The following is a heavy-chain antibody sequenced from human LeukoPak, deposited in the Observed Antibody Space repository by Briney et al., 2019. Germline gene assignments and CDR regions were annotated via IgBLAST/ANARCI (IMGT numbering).Heavy chain of an antibody. CDR2: IYYSGRT. Sequence: SETLPLTCTVCGGSISSYYWSWIRQPPGKALECIGYIYYSGRTNYNPSLKSRVTISVDTSKNQFSLKLSSVTAADTAVYYCARLDYVWGSYRWGGFDYWGQGTLVTVSS. V-gene: IGHV4-59*08. CDR3: ARLDYVWGSYRWGGFDY. J-gene: IGHJ4*02. D-gene: IGHD3-16*02. CDR1: GGSISSYY.